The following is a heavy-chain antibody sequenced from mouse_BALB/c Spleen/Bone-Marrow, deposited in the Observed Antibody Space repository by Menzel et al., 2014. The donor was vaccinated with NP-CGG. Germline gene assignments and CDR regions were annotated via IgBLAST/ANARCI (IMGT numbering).Heavy chain of an antibody. V-gene: IGHV3-8*02. CDR2: ISYSGST. CDR1: GDSITSGY. CDR3: ATYDGYCFDY. J-gene: IGHJ2*01. Sequence: VHVKQSGPSLVKPSQTLSLTCSVTGDSITSGYWNWIRKFPGNKLEYMAYISYSGSTYYNPSLKSRTSITRDTSKNQYYLQLNSVTTEDTATYYCATYDGYCFDYWGQGTTLTVSS. D-gene: IGHD2-3*01.